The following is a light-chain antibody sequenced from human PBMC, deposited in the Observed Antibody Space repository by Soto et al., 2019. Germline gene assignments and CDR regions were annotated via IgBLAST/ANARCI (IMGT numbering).Light chain of an antibody. V-gene: IGKV1D-13*01. CDR1: QGISSA. Sequence: AIQLTQSPSSLSASVGDRVTITCRASQGISSALAWYQQKPGKAPKLLIYDASSLESGVPSRFSGSGSGTDFTLTIRSLHPEDFSTYYCQKFNNYLFGRGTKVEIK. CDR2: DAS. CDR3: QKFNNYL. J-gene: IGKJ4*01.